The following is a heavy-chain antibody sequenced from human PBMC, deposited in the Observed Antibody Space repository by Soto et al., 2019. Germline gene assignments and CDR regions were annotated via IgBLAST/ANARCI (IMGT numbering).Heavy chain of an antibody. CDR2: IIPIFGTA. V-gene: IGHV1-69*01. CDR3: ASPLRASDYYDSSGSFDY. D-gene: IGHD3-22*01. CDR1: GGTFSSYA. J-gene: IGHJ4*02. Sequence: QVQLVQSGAEVKKPGSSVKVSCKASGGTFSSYAISWVRQAPGQGLEWMGGIIPIFGTANYAQKFQGRVTITADESTRTAYMGLGSLRAEDTAVYYCASPLRASDYYDSSGSFDYWGQGSLVTVSS.